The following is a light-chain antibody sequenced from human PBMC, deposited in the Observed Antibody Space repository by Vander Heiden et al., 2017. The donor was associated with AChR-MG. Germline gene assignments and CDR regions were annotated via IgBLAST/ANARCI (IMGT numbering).Light chain of an antibody. J-gene: IGLJ2*01. CDR3: QSYDTRLSGGG. Sequence: QSVLTQPPSVSGAPGQRVTISCTGSSSNIGAGYDVHWYQQLPGTAPKRRIYGNTNRPSGVPDRFSGSKSATSASLEITGLQPEDEGDDDGQSYDTRLSGGGVGGGTKVTVL. V-gene: IGLV1-40*01. CDR1: SSNIGAGYD. CDR2: GNT.